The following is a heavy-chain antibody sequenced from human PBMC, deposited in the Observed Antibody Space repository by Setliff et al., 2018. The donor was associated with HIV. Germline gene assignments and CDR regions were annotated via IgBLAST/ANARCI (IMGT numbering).Heavy chain of an antibody. Sequence: GESLKISCKGSGYSFTSYWIGWVRQMPGKGLEWMGWISPHNGDTNIPQRFQGRVTLTRDTSISTAYLELTSLRSDDTAIFYCMRGREIGSRSPLELSDYWGQGTLVTVSS. CDR3: MRGREIGSRSPLELSDY. CDR1: GYSFTSYW. D-gene: IGHD1-26*01. J-gene: IGHJ4*02. V-gene: IGHV1-2*02. CDR2: ISPHNGDT.